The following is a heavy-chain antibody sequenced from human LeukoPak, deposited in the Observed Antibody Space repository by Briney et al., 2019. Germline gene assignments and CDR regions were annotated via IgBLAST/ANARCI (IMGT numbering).Heavy chain of an antibody. J-gene: IGHJ6*04. V-gene: IGHV3-53*01. CDR1: GFTVSSNY. Sequence: PGGSLRLSCAASGFTVSSNYMSWVRQAPGKGLEWVSLIYINGSTYYADSVKGRFTISGNNSKNTLYLQMNSLRAEDTALYYCARDLGFGDYGMDVWGKGTTVTVSS. D-gene: IGHD3-10*01. CDR3: ARDLGFGDYGMDV. CDR2: IYINGST.